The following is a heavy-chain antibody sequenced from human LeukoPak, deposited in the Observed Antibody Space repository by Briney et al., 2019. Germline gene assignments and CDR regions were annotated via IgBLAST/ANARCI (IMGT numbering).Heavy chain of an antibody. D-gene: IGHD3-3*01. CDR2: IYYSGST. Sequence: SETLSLTCTASGGSISSYYWSWIRQPQGKGLEWIGYIYYSGSTNYNPSLKSRVTISVDTIKNQFSLKLSSVTAADTAVYYCARSNYDFWSGSNNWFDPWGQGTLVTVSS. V-gene: IGHV4-59*01. CDR3: ARSNYDFWSGSNNWFDP. J-gene: IGHJ5*02. CDR1: GGSISSYY.